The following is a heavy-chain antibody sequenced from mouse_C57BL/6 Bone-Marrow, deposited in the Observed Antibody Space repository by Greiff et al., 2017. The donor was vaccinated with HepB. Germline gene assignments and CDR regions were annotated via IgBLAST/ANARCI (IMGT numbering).Heavy chain of an antibody. CDR2: IWSGGST. D-gene: IGHD3-2*02. Sequence: QVQLQQSGPGLVQPSQSLSITCTVSGFSLTSYGVHWVRQSPGKGLEWLGVIWSGGSTDYNAAFISRLSITKDNSKSQVFFKMNSLQADYTDIYYCDSPDSSGYGFAYWGQGTLVTVSA. CDR1: GFSLTSYG. V-gene: IGHV2-2*01. CDR3: DSPDSSGYGFAY. J-gene: IGHJ3*01.